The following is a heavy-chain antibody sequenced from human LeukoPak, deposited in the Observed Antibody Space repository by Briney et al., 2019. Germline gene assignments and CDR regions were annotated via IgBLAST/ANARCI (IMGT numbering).Heavy chain of an antibody. D-gene: IGHD2-2*01. CDR1: GYSFTNYW. CDR3: ARLPCSSTSCYADY. CDR2: IYPGDSDT. J-gene: IGHJ4*02. Sequence: GESLKISCKGSGYSFTNYWISWVRQMPEKGLEWMGIIYPGDSDTRYSPSFQGQVTISADKSISTAYLQWSSLKASDTAMYYCARLPCSSTSCYADYWGQGTLVTVSS. V-gene: IGHV5-51*01.